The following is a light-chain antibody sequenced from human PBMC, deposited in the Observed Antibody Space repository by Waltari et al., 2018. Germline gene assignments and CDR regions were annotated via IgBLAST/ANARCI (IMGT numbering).Light chain of an antibody. CDR2: WAS. CDR3: QQYFDTPS. J-gene: IGKJ3*01. V-gene: IGKV4-1*01. Sequence: DIVMTQSPDSLAVSLGERATIKCKSGQSLLYRANNKNYLPWYQQKPGQPPKRLIYWASTRDSGVPDRFSGSGSGTDFTLTISSLQAADVAVYYCQQYFDTPSFGPGTKVEIK. CDR1: QSLLYRANNKNY.